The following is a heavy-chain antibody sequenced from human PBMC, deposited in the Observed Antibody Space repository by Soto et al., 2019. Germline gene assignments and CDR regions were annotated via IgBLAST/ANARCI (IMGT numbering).Heavy chain of an antibody. Sequence: SETLSLTCAVAGGSISSGDYYWSWIRQHPGKGLEWIGYIYYSGSTYYNPSLKSRVTISVDTSKNQFSLKLSSVSAADTAVYYCARDFVVGGPTINYYYGMDVWGQGTTVTVSS. CDR1: GGSISSGDYY. V-gene: IGHV4-31*11. D-gene: IGHD1-26*01. CDR3: ARDFVVGGPTINYYYGMDV. J-gene: IGHJ6*02. CDR2: IYYSGST.